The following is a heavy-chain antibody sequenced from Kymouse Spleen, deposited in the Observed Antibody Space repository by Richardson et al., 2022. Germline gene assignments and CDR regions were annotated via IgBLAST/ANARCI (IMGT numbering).Heavy chain of an antibody. D-gene: IGHD3-10*01. Sequence: QVQLQESGPGLVKPSETLSLTCTVSGGSISSYYWSWIRQPPGKGLEWIGYIYYSGSTNYNPSLKSRVTISVDTSKNQFSLKLSSVTAADTAVYYCARLWFGDREDWFDPWGQGTLVTVSS. V-gene: IGHV4-59*01. CDR3: ARLWFGDREDWFDP. CDR2: IYYSGST. CDR1: GGSISSYY. J-gene: IGHJ5*02.